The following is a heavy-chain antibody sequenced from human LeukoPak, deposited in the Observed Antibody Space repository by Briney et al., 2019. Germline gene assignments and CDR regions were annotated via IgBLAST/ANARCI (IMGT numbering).Heavy chain of an antibody. V-gene: IGHV1-2*02. CDR3: ARQAPPAFDP. CDR2: INPNSDGT. CDR1: GYTFTGYY. J-gene: IGHJ5*02. Sequence: ASVKVSCKASGYTFTGYYMHWVRQAPGQGLEWMGWINPNSDGTNYAQKLQGRVTMTRDTYISTAYMELSGLRSDDTAVYYCARQAPPAFDPWGQGTLVTVPS.